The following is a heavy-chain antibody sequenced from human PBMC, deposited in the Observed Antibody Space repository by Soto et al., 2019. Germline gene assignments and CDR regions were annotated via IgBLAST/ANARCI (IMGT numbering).Heavy chain of an antibody. V-gene: IGHV5-51*01. Sequence: GESLKISCKGSGYSFTSNWIGWVRQMPGKGLEWMGIIYPGDSDTRYSPSFQGQVTISADKSISTAYLQWSSLKASDTAMYYCARRERYCSGGSCYSGYFQHWGQGTLVTVSS. CDR2: IYPGDSDT. CDR3: ARRERYCSGGSCYSGYFQH. D-gene: IGHD2-15*01. J-gene: IGHJ1*01. CDR1: GYSFTSNW.